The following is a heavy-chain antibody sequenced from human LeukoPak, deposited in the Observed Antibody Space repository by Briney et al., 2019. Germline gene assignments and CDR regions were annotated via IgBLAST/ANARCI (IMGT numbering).Heavy chain of an antibody. D-gene: IGHD3-10*01. V-gene: IGHV4-59*01. CDR1: GGSISSYY. CDR3: ARDYYDSGSSAL. Sequence: PSETLSLTCTVSGGSISSYYWSWIRQSPGKGLEWIGNIYYSGSTNYNPSLKSRVTISVDTSKNQFSLKLRSVTAADTAVYYCARDYYDSGSSALWGQGTLVTVSS. J-gene: IGHJ4*02. CDR2: IYYSGST.